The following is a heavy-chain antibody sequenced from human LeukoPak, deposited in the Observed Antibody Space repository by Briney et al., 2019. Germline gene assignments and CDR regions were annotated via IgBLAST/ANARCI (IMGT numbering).Heavy chain of an antibody. J-gene: IGHJ6*02. CDR3: ARVIFAAYYYYGMDV. D-gene: IGHD3-3*02. CDR1: GGSFSGYY. V-gene: IGHV4-34*01. Sequence: SETLSLTCAVYGGSFSGYYWSWIRQPPGKGLEWIGEINHSGSTNYNPSLKSRVTISVDTSKNQFSLKLSSVTAADTAVYYCARVIFAAYYYYGMDVWGQGTLVTVSS. CDR2: INHSGST.